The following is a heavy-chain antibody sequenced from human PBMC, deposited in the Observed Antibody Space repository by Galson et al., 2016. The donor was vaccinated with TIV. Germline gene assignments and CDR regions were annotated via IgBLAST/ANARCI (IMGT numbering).Heavy chain of an antibody. CDR2: INVGNGNT. CDR3: ARDRLGAKRAFDI. D-gene: IGHD3-16*01. J-gene: IGHJ3*02. V-gene: IGHV1-3*01. Sequence: SCKASGYTFTSHTMHWVRQAPGQRLERMGWINVGNGNTKYVQKFKGRVTITSDTSARIAYMELSTLTSEDTAMYYCARDRLGAKRAFDIWGQGTLVTVSS. CDR1: GYTFTSHT.